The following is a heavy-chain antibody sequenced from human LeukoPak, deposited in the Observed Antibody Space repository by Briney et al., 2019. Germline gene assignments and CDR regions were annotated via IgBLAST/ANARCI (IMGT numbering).Heavy chain of an antibody. CDR3: AREEGATYHFDL. CDR1: GGSIISGNYY. D-gene: IGHD1-26*01. CDR2: IYTSGST. J-gene: IGHJ4*02. V-gene: IGHV4-61*02. Sequence: PSETLSLTCTVSGGSIISGNYYWSWIRQPAGKGLEWIGRIYTSGSTNYNPSLKSRVTISVDTSKNQFSLKLSSVTAADTAVYYCAREEGATYHFDLWGQGTLVTVSS.